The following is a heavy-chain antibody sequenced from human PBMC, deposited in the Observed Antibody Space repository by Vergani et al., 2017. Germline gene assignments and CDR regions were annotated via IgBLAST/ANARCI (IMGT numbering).Heavy chain of an antibody. CDR2: IYSGEET. J-gene: IGHJ5*02. Sequence: ELQLVESGGGLVQPGGSLRLSCAASGSTVSGNYMTWVRQAPGKGLEWVSRIYSGEETYYADSVKGQVTISRDTSKNTLHLQKNNLRVEDTAVYYCARGNYYGSGTYVDPWGQGTLVTVSA. V-gene: IGHV3-66*02. CDR1: GSTVSGNY. CDR3: ARGNYYGSGTYVDP. D-gene: IGHD3-10*01.